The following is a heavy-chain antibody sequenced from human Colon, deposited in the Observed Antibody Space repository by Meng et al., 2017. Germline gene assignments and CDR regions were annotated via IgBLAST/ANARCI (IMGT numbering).Heavy chain of an antibody. J-gene: IGHJ4*02. CDR1: GGSFSGYY. V-gene: IGHV4-34*01. CDR2: INHSGRT. Sequence: QLQLPQWGAGLLKPSETLSLTCAVFGGSFSGYYWNWIRQSPGKGLEWIGQINHSGRTIYNPSLKSRVTTSIDTSKNQFSLNLTSATAADTAVYYCASSDYYRSDYWGQGTLVTVSS. D-gene: IGHD3-22*01. CDR3: ASSDYYRSDY.